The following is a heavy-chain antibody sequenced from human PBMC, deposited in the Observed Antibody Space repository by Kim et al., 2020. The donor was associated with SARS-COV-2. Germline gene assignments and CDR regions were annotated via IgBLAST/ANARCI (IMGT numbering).Heavy chain of an antibody. Sequence: GGSLRLSCAASGFTFSSYGMHWVRQAPGKGLEWVAVIWYDGSNKYYADSVKGRFTISRDNSKNTLYLQMNSLRAEDTAVYYCARDRYFDWWRSKDAFDIWGQGTMVTVSS. D-gene: IGHD3-9*01. CDR3: ARDRYFDWWRSKDAFDI. V-gene: IGHV3-33*01. CDR1: GFTFSSYG. J-gene: IGHJ3*02. CDR2: IWYDGSNK.